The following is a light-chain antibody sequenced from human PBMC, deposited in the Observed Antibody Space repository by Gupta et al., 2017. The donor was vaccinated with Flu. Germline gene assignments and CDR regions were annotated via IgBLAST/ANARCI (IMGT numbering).Light chain of an antibody. CDR2: EDN. V-gene: IGLV6-57*03. Sequence: TSSCTRSSGSFAGTYVQCYQLRPGSAPITVIYEDNKRHSGGPDRVSGSIDSSSRAASLTISVRQKEDEADYYGQSVDNTAPWVFGGGTKLTVL. CDR1: SGSFAGTY. CDR3: QSVDNTAPWV. J-gene: IGLJ3*02.